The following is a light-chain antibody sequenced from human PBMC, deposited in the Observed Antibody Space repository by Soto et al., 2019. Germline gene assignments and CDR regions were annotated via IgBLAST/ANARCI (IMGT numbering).Light chain of an antibody. CDR3: QQYKKWYT. V-gene: IGKV3-15*01. Sequence: IVMTQSPDTLSVSPGERVTLSCRASQSIDNNLAWYQQKPGQAPRLLIQNASNRATGIPVRFSGSGSGTEFTLTISSLQSEDLAVYYCQQYKKWYTFGQGTKLEIK. J-gene: IGKJ2*01. CDR2: NAS. CDR1: QSIDNN.